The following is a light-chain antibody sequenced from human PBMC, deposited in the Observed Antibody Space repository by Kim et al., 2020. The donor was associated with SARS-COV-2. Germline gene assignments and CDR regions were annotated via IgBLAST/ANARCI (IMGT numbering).Light chain of an antibody. CDR1: QNINSH. CDR3: QQYHDWPPT. J-gene: IGKJ1*01. V-gene: IGKV3-15*01. CDR2: ESS. Sequence: VSPGERATLSCRASQNINSHLAWYQQKPDQAPRLLIYESSTRATALPARFSGSESGTEFTLTISSLQSEDFAVYYCQQYHDWPPTFGQGTKVDIK.